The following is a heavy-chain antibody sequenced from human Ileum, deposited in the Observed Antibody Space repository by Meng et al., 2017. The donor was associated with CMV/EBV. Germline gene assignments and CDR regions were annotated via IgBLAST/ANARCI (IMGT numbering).Heavy chain of an antibody. CDR3: TRGPRQAATSIGP. CDR1: GDSVSNGDY. J-gene: IGHJ5*02. Sequence: SETLSLTCAVSGDSVSNGDYWGWIRQPPGKELEFIGSIFRTGTTFVNPSLERRVSLSVDTSKNQFSLRLTSVTASDTAVYYCTRGPRQAATSIGPWGQGILVT. D-gene: IGHD2-15*01. V-gene: IGHV4-38-2*01. CDR2: IFRTGTT.